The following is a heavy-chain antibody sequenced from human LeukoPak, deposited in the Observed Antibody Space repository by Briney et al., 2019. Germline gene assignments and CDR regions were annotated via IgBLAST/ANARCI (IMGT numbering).Heavy chain of an antibody. CDR2: ISWNSGSI. CDR3: ARDGLRRPPTPYCGGDCPLDY. V-gene: IGHV3-9*01. CDR1: GFTFDDYA. D-gene: IGHD2-21*02. J-gene: IGHJ4*02. Sequence: GGSLRLSCVASGFTFDDYAMHWVRQVPGKGLEWVSGISWNSGSIDYADSVRGRFTISRDNAKNSLYMQMNSLRVEDTAMYYCARDGLRRPPTPYCGGDCPLDYWGQGTLVSVSS.